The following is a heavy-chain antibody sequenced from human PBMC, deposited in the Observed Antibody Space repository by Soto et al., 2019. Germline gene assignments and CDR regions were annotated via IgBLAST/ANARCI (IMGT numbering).Heavy chain of an antibody. D-gene: IGHD3-22*01. CDR2: IIPIFGTA. V-gene: IGHV1-69*01. J-gene: IGHJ6*02. Sequence: QVQLVQSGAEVKKPGSSVKVSCKASGGTFSSYAISWVRQAPGHGLEWMGGIIPIFGTANYAQKFQGRVTITADESTSTAYVELSNLRSEDTAVYYCARNKVGYYDSSGYYRVSVPPDCYYGMDVWGQGTTVTVSS. CDR3: ARNKVGYYDSSGYYRVSVPPDCYYGMDV. CDR1: GGTFSSYA.